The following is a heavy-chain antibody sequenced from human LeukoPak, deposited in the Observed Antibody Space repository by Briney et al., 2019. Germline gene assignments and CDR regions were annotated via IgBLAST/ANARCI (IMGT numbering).Heavy chain of an antibody. D-gene: IGHD6-19*01. J-gene: IGHJ6*03. CDR2: INPSGGST. V-gene: IGHV1-46*01. CDR3: ARAGSQWLVYYYYYYMDV. Sequence: ASVKVSCKASGYTFTSYYMHWVRQAPGQGLEWMGIINPSGGSTSYAQKFQGRVTMTRDTSISTAYMELSRLRSDDTAVYYCARAGSQWLVYYYYYYMDVWGKGTTVTVSS. CDR1: GYTFTSYY.